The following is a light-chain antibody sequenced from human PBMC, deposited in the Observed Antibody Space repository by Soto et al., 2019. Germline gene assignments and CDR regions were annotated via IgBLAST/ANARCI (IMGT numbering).Light chain of an antibody. J-gene: IGLJ1*01. CDR1: SSDVGGYNY. Sequence: QSALTQPASVSGSPGQSITISCTGTSSDVGGYNYVSWYQHHPGKAPELIIYDVTNRPSGVSNPCSGSKSGNTASLTIPGLQPEDEADYYCSSYTTSNTRQTVFGTGTKVTVL. CDR3: SSYTTSNTRQTV. V-gene: IGLV2-14*03. CDR2: DVT.